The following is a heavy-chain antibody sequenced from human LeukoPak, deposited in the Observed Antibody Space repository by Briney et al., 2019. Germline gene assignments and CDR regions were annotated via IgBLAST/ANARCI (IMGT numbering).Heavy chain of an antibody. D-gene: IGHD2-2*01. CDR3: ASRIVVSPTAIETWFDY. CDR2: VSHSGAT. Sequence: SETLSLTCAVSGASVSSSTYSWGWIRQPPGEGPEWLGSVSHSGATYYNPSLKSRVTISLDTSKNQITLTVTSVTVADTALYFCASRIVVSPTAIETWFDYWGQGTLVTVSS. CDR1: GASVSSSTYS. J-gene: IGHJ4*02. V-gene: IGHV4-39*06.